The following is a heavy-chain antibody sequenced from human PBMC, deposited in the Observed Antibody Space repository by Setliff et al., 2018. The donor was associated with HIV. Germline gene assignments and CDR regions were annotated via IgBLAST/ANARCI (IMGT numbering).Heavy chain of an antibody. CDR2: IYYSGST. J-gene: IGHJ4*02. V-gene: IGHV4-59*08. Sequence: SETLSLTCTVSGGSISSHYWSWIQQPPGKGLEWIGSIYYSGSTNYNPSLKSRVTISVDTSTNQFSLKLSSVTAADTAVYYCARGRRSSGWYVYHWGQGTLVTVSS. CDR1: GGSISSHY. D-gene: IGHD6-19*01. CDR3: ARGRRSSGWYVYH.